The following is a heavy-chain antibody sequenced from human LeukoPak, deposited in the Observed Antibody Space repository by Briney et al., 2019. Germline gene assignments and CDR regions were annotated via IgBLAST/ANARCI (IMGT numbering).Heavy chain of an antibody. CDR3: ARVGSYSFGDSFDY. J-gene: IGHJ4*02. Sequence: GXLRLSCAASGFTFDDDAMSWLRQAPAKGLEWVSGINWNGGSTGYADSVKGRFTIYRDNSKKSLYMQMNSLRAEDTALYYCARVGSYSFGDSFDYWGQGTLVTVSS. D-gene: IGHD3-10*01. CDR1: GFTFDDDA. V-gene: IGHV3-20*04. CDR2: INWNGGST.